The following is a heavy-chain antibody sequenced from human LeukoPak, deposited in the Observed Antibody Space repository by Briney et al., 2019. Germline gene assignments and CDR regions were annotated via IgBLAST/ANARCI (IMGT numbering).Heavy chain of an antibody. D-gene: IGHD2-15*01. CDR3: ARGVRCSGGSCYRLWAFYYYYYMDV. J-gene: IGHJ6*03. CDR1: GYTFTSYG. Sequence: SVKVSCKASGYTFTSYGISWVRQAPGQGLEWMGGIIPIFGTANYAQKFQGRVTITADKSTSTAYMELSSLRSEDTAVYYCARGVRCSGGSCYRLWAFYYYYYMDVWGKGTTVTISS. V-gene: IGHV1-69*06. CDR2: IIPIFGTA.